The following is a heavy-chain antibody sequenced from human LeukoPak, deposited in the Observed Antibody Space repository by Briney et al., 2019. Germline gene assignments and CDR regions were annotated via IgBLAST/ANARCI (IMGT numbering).Heavy chain of an antibody. CDR3: ARAVGTSRNFFDY. Sequence: SETLSLTCTVSGYSISSGFYWGWIRQPPGKGLECIGSIYHSGSTYYSPSLKSRVTISVDTSKNQFSLNLSSVTAADTAMYYCARAVGTSRNFFDYWGQGTLVTVSS. CDR1: GYSISSGFY. D-gene: IGHD4-23*01. J-gene: IGHJ4*02. V-gene: IGHV4-38-2*02. CDR2: IYHSGST.